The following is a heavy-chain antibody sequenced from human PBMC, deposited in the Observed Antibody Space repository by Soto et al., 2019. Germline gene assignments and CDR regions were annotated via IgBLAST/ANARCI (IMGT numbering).Heavy chain of an antibody. CDR2: IIPIFGTA. D-gene: IGHD2-2*01. J-gene: IGHJ6*02. V-gene: IGHV1-69*01. CDR3: ARARDIVVVPAAYYYYGMDV. Sequence: QVQLVQSGAEVKKPGSSVKVSCKASGGTFSSYAISWVRQAPGQGLEWMGGIIPIFGTANYAQKFRGRVTITADESTSTAYRELSSLRSEDTAVYYCARARDIVVVPAAYYYYGMDVWGQGTTVTVSS. CDR1: GGTFSSYA.